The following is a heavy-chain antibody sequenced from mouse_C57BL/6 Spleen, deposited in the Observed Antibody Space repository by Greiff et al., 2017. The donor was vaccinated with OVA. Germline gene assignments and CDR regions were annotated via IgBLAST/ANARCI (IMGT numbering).Heavy chain of an antibody. Sequence: VHVKQSGPELVKPGASVKMSCKASGYTFTDYNMHWVKQSHGKSLEWIGYINPNNGGTSYNQKFKGKATLTVNKSSSTAYMELRSLTSEDSAVYYCARQGETAQATFWFAYWGQGTLVTVSA. CDR2: INPNNGGT. CDR3: ARQGETAQATFWFAY. CDR1: GYTFTDYN. J-gene: IGHJ3*01. V-gene: IGHV1-22*01. D-gene: IGHD3-2*02.